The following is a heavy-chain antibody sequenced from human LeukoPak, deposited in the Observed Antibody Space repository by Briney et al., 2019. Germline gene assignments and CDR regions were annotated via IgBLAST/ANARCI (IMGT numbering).Heavy chain of an antibody. D-gene: IGHD6-13*01. CDR3: ARGDLYSSSWYN. V-gene: IGHV4-30-4*08. Sequence: SQTLSLTCTVSGGSISSGDNYSSWIRQPPGKGLEWIGYIYYSGSTYYNPSLKSRVTISVDTSKNQFSLKLSSVTAADTAVYYCARGDLYSSSWYNWGQGTLVTVSS. CDR2: IYYSGST. J-gene: IGHJ4*02. CDR1: GGSISSGDNY.